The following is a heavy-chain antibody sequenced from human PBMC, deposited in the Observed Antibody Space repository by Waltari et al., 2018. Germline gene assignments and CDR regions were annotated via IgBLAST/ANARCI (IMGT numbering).Heavy chain of an antibody. CDR2: INHRGST. D-gene: IGHD3-10*01. CDR1: GGSFSGYY. CDR3: ARGIHYYYYGMDV. J-gene: IGHJ6*02. V-gene: IGHV4-34*01. Sequence: QVQLQQWGAGLLKPSETLSLTCAVYGGSFSGYYWSWIRQPPGKGLEWIGEINHRGSTNYNPSRKSRVTISVDTSKNQFSLKLSSVTAADTAVYYCARGIHYYYYGMDVWGQGTTVTVSS.